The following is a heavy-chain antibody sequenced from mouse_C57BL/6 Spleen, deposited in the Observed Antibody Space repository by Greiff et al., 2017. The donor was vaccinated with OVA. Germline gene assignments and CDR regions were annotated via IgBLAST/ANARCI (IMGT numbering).Heavy chain of an antibody. CDR3: ARGDYDYPDD. D-gene: IGHD2-4*01. CDR1: GYTFTSYW. Sequence: QVQLQQPGAELVRPGTSVQLSCTASGYTFTSYWMHWVKQRPGQGLEWIGVIDPSDSYTNYQQKFTGKATLTVDTSSSTAYMQLSSLTSEDSAVEYCARGDYDYPDDWGQGTTLTVSS. V-gene: IGHV1-59*01. J-gene: IGHJ2*01. CDR2: IDPSDSYT.